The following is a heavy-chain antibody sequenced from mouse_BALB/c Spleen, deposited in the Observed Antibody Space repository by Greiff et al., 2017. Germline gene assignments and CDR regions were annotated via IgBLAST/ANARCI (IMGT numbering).Heavy chain of an antibody. CDR2: INPYNGDT. V-gene: IGHV1-20*02. D-gene: IGHD2-4*01. CDR3: AREGLPLAYAMDY. Sequence: EVKLQESGPELVKPGASVKISCKASGYSFTGYFMNWVMQSHGKSLEWIGRINPYNGDTFYNQKFKGKATLTVDKSSSTAHMELRSLASEDSAVYYCAREGLPLAYAMDYWGQGTSVTVSS. CDR1: GYSFTGYF. J-gene: IGHJ4*01.